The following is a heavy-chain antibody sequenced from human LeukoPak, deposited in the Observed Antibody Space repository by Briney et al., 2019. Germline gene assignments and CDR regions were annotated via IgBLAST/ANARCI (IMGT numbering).Heavy chain of an antibody. D-gene: IGHD1-7*01. V-gene: IGHV3-21*04. CDR3: AKTYNWNYLVDY. Sequence: GGSLRLSCAASGFSFSSYSMNWVRQAPGKGLEWVSSITTSSSYIYYADSVKGRFTISRDNAKNSLFLQMNSLRAEDTAVYYCAKTYNWNYLVDYWGQGTLVTVSS. CDR2: ITTSSSYI. J-gene: IGHJ4*02. CDR1: GFSFSSYS.